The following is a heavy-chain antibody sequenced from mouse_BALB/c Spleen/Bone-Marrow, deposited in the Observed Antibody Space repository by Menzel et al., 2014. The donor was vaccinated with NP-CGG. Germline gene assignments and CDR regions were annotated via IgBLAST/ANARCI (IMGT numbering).Heavy chain of an antibody. J-gene: IGHJ4*01. CDR1: GYTFTDYY. CDR2: IYPRSDNT. Sequence: QVQLQQSGAELARPGASVKLSCKASGYTFTDYYINWVKQRTGRGLEWIGEIYPRSDNTYYNEKFKGKATLTADKSSSTAYLQLSSLASEDSAVYFCARDWDYYAMDYWGQGTSVTVSS. V-gene: IGHV1-77*01. D-gene: IGHD4-1*01. CDR3: ARDWDYYAMDY.